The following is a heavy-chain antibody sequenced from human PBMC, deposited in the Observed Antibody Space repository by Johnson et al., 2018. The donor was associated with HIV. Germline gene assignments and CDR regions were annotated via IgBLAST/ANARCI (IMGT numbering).Heavy chain of an antibody. D-gene: IGHD5-12*01. Sequence: VQLVESGGGLIQPGGSLRLSCAASGFTVSSNYMSWVRQAPGKGLEWVSVIYSGGSTYYADSVKGRFTISRDNSKNTLYLQMNSLRAEDTALYYCAKDSKWLRSEGVGAFDIWGQGTMVTVSS. CDR1: GFTVSSNY. CDR2: IYSGGST. V-gene: IGHV3-53*01. CDR3: AKDSKWLRSEGVGAFDI. J-gene: IGHJ3*02.